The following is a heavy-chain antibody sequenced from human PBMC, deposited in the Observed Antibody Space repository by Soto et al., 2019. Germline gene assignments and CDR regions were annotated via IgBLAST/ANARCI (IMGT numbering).Heavy chain of an antibody. Sequence: PGGSLRLSCAASGFTFSSHAMHWVRQAPGKGLEWVAVISYDGSNKYSADSVKGRFTISRDNAKNSLYLQMNSLRAEDTAVYYCARVPLGHYYGSGPNWFDPWGQGTLVTVSS. J-gene: IGHJ5*02. CDR1: GFTFSSHA. CDR2: ISYDGSNK. V-gene: IGHV3-30-3*01. CDR3: ARVPLGHYYGSGPNWFDP. D-gene: IGHD3-10*01.